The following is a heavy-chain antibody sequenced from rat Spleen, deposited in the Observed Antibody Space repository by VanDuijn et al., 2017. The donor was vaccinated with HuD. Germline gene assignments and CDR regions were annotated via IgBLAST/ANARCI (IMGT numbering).Heavy chain of an antibody. D-gene: IGHD1-2*01. CDR3: ARQTIAAGDYFDY. V-gene: IGHV5-22*01. CDR2: ISYEGSST. J-gene: IGHJ2*01. CDR1: GFTFSDYY. Sequence: EVQLVESGGGLVQPGRSLKLSCAASGFTFSDYYMAWVRQAPKKGLEWVASISYEGSSTYYGDSVKGRFTISRDNAKSTLYLQMNSLRSEDTATYYCARQTIAAGDYFDYWGQGVMVTVSS.